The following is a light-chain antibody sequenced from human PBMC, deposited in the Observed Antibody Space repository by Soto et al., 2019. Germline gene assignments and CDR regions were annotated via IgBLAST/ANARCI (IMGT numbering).Light chain of an antibody. CDR3: SSYTSSSTLVV. J-gene: IGLJ2*01. CDR2: DVS. V-gene: IGLV2-14*01. CDR1: SSDVGGYNY. Sequence: QSVLTQPASVSGSTGQSITISCTGTSSDVGGYNYVSWYQQHPGKAPKLMIYDVSNRPSGVSNRFSGSKSGNTASLTISGLQAEDEADYYCSSYTSSSTLVVFGGGTKRTVL.